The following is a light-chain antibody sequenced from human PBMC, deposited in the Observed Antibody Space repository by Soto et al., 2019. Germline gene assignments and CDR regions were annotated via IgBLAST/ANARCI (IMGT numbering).Light chain of an antibody. CDR2: ATS. V-gene: IGKV1-39*01. J-gene: IGKJ1*01. CDR1: QSINIW. CDR3: QQSYSSTWT. Sequence: DIQMTQSPSTLSASVGDRVTITCRASQSINIWLAWYQQKPGKAPNIMIYATSSLQSGVPSRFSGSGSGTEFTLTISSLQREDFEIYYCQQSYSSTWTFGQGTKVDIK.